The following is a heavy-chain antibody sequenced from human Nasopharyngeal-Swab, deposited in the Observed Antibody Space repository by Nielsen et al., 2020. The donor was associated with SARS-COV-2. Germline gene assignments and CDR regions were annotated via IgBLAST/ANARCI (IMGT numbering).Heavy chain of an antibody. Sequence: GESLKISCAASGFTFSSYWMSWVRQAPGKGLEWVANIKQDGSEKYYVDSVKGRFTISRDNAKNSLYLQMNSLKTEDTAVYYCTRVSGHWYFDLWGRGTLVTVSS. CDR1: GFTFSSYW. CDR2: IKQDGSEK. V-gene: IGHV3-7*03. CDR3: TRVSGHWYFDL. J-gene: IGHJ2*01.